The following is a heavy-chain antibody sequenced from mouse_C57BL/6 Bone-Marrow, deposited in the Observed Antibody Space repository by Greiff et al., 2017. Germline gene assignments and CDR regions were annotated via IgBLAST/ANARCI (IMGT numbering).Heavy chain of an antibody. J-gene: IGHJ3*01. CDR1: GFTFSDYG. V-gene: IGHV5-17*01. Sequence: EVKLLESGGGLVKPGGSLKLSCAASGFTFSDYGMHWVRQAPEKGLEWVAYISSGSCTIYYADTVKGRFTISRDNAKNTLFLQMTSLRSEDTAMYYCARGDDGPAWFAYWGQGTLVTVSA. CDR3: ARGDDGPAWFAY. D-gene: IGHD2-3*01. CDR2: ISSGSCTI.